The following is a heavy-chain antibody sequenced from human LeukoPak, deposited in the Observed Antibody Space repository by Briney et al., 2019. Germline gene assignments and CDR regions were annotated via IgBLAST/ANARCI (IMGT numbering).Heavy chain of an antibody. V-gene: IGHV4-39*07. CDR1: GDSISSSFYY. D-gene: IGHD4/OR15-4a*01. CDR2: TYYGGGT. J-gene: IGHJ4*02. Sequence: SQTLSLTCTVSGDSISSSFYYWGWIRQPPGKGLEWIGSTYYGGGTHYNPSLKSRATIFLDTSMNQFSLRLTSVTAADTALYFCARESFEEPGTMDHWGQGTLVSVSS. CDR3: ARESFEEPGTMDH.